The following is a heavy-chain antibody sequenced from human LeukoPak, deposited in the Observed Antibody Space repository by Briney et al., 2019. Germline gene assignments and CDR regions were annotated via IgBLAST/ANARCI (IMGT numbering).Heavy chain of an antibody. J-gene: IGHJ6*03. CDR3: ARGATYYYYYMDV. V-gene: IGHV1-8*01. Sequence: ASVKVSCKASGYTFTSYDINWVRQATGQGFEWMGWMNAKSGNTGYAQKFQDRISMTWDTSINTAYMELSSLTFEDTAVYYCARGATYYYYYMDVWGKGTTVTVSS. CDR2: MNAKSGNT. CDR1: GYTFTSYD.